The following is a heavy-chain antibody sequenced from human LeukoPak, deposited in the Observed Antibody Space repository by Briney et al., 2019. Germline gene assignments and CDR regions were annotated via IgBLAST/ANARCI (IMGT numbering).Heavy chain of an antibody. Sequence: GGSLRLSCAASGFPFSNYWMSWVRQAPGKGLAWVANIKHDGSEQYYVDSVKGRFTISRDNAKNSLYLQMSSLRAEDTAVYYCAGSRAGVTDTLDPWGQGTLVTVSS. D-gene: IGHD2-21*02. CDR1: GFPFSNYW. V-gene: IGHV3-7*01. CDR2: IKHDGSEQ. CDR3: AGSRAGVTDTLDP. J-gene: IGHJ5*02.